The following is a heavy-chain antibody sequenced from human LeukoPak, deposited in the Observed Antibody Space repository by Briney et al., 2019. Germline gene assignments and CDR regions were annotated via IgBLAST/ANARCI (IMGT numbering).Heavy chain of an antibody. CDR3: ARDKKDSSGWYICDY. CDR1: GFTFSSYS. V-gene: IGHV3-21*01. Sequence: PGGSLRLSCAASGFTFSSYSMNWVRQAPGKGLEWVSSISSSSSYIYYADSVKGRFTISRDNAKNSLYLQMNSLRAEDTAVYYCARDKKDSSGWYICDYWGQGTLVTVSS. CDR2: ISSSSSYI. D-gene: IGHD6-19*01. J-gene: IGHJ4*02.